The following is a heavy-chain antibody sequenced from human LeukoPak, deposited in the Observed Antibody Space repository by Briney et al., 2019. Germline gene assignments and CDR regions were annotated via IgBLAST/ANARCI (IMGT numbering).Heavy chain of an antibody. D-gene: IGHD6-13*01. CDR2: INHSGST. Sequence: SETLSLTCAVYGGSFSGYYWSWIRQPPGKGLEWIGEINHSGSTNYNPSLKSRVTISVDTSKNQFSLKLSSVTAADTAVYYCARELLKWRGVLAAPQKDAFDIWGQGTMVTVSS. CDR3: ARELLKWRGVLAAPQKDAFDI. V-gene: IGHV4-34*01. J-gene: IGHJ3*02. CDR1: GGSFSGYY.